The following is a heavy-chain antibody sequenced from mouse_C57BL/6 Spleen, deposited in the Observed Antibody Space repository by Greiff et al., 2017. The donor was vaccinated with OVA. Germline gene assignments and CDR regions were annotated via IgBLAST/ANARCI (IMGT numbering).Heavy chain of an antibody. CDR2: TSSGGSYT. CDR1: GFTFSSYG. Sequence: EVMLVESGGDLVKPGGSLKLSCAASGFTFSSYGMSWVRQTPDKRLEWVATTSSGGSYTYYPDSVKGRFTISRDNAKNTLYLQMSSLKSEDTAMYYCAREDYYGKNFDYWGQGTTLTVSS. V-gene: IGHV5-6*01. J-gene: IGHJ2*01. CDR3: AREDYYGKNFDY. D-gene: IGHD1-1*01.